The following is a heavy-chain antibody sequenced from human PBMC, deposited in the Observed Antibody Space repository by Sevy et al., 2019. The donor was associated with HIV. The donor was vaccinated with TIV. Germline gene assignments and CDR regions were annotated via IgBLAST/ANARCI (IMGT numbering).Heavy chain of an antibody. CDR1: GGSINSDH. CDR3: AGRNDFDI. Sequence: SETLSLTCTVSGGSINSDHWNWIRQPPGKGLEWIGYVYYTGGTNYNPSLKNRVTISVDRPENQVSLKLTSVTAADTAGDYGAGRNDFDIWGQGTMVTVSS. CDR2: VYYTGGT. V-gene: IGHV4-59*08. J-gene: IGHJ3*02.